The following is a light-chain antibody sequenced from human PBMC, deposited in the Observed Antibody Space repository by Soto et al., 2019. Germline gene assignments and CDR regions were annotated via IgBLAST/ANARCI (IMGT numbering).Light chain of an antibody. CDR2: DAS. CDR1: QDISNN. CDR3: QQYDNLSPYT. V-gene: IGKV1-33*01. J-gene: IGKJ2*01. Sequence: DIQMTQSPSSLSASVGYRVTITCQASQDISNNLNWYQQKPGKAPKLLIYDASNLETGVPARFSGSGSGTDFTFTISSLQPEDIATYYCQQYDNLSPYTFGQGTKLEIK.